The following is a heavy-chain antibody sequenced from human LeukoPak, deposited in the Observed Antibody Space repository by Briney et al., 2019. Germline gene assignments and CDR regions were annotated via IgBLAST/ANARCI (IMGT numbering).Heavy chain of an antibody. CDR2: INHSGST. V-gene: IGHV4-34*01. CDR3: ARGPRVTIFGVVIISGAFDI. J-gene: IGHJ3*02. CDR1: GGSFSGYY. D-gene: IGHD3-3*01. Sequence: SETLSLTCAVYGGSFSGYYWSWIRQPPGKGLEWIGEINHSGSTNYNPSLKSRVTISVDTSKNQFSLKLSSVTAADTAVYYCARGPRVTIFGVVIISGAFDIWGQGTMVTVSS.